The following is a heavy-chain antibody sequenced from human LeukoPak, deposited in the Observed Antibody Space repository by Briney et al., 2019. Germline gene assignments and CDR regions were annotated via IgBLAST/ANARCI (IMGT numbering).Heavy chain of an antibody. J-gene: IGHJ4*02. Sequence: GGSLRLSCAASGFTFSSNWMSWVRLAPGKGLEWVANIKEDGTETYYVDSVKGRFTISRDNDKNSLYLQMNSLRVEDTAVYYCAKEGRSLQTYWGQGTLVTVSS. CDR1: GFTFSSNW. CDR2: IKEDGTET. D-gene: IGHD5-24*01. CDR3: AKEGRSLQTY. V-gene: IGHV3-7*03.